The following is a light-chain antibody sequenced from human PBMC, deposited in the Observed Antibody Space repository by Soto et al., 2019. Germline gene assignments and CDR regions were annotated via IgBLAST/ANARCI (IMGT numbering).Light chain of an antibody. CDR2: GAS. Sequence: ELVLAQSPVTMSQSAVPSAKLSCSASQRVDDSHLAWYQLRPGQAPSLLIYGASTRATGVPDRFSGTGSGTEFTLTISSLKSEDYAVYYCQQYKSWPPINFGKGTQLEIK. J-gene: IGKJ5*01. CDR1: QRVDDSH. CDR3: QQYKSWPPIN. V-gene: IGKV3-15*01.